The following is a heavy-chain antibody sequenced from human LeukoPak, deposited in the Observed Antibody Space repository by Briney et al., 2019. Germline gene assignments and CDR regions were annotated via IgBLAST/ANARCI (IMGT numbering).Heavy chain of an antibody. J-gene: IGHJ4*02. V-gene: IGHV3-15*05. CDR1: GFTFSNAW. D-gene: IGHD2-21*01. CDR3: ARVGMISYSFDY. Sequence: GGSLRLSCAASGFTFSNAWMSWVRQAPGKGLEWVGRIKSKTDGGTTDYAAPVKGRFTISRDDSKNTLYLQMNSLRAEDTAVYYCARVGMISYSFDYWGQGTLVTVSS. CDR2: IKSKTDGGTT.